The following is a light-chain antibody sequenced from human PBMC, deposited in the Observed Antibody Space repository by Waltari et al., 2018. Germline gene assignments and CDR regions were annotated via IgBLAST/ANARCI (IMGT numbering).Light chain of an antibody. J-gene: IGLJ3*02. CDR3: QSFDIRLSGGVV. CDR2: GNN. CDR1: SSNIGAGHD. V-gene: IGLV1-40*01. Sequence: QSVLTQPPSMSGAPGQRVTISCTGSSSNIGAGHDVHWYQVFPGTAPKLLIYGNNTRPSGVPHRVSGSKSDTSASLAIGGLQAEDEADYYCQSFDIRLSGGVVFGGGTKVTVL.